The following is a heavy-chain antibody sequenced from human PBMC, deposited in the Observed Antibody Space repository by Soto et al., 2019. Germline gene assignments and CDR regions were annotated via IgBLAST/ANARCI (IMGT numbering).Heavy chain of an antibody. Sequence: QVQLQESGPGLVKPSQTQSLTCTVSGASISSGGHYWSWIRQHPGKGLEWIGYIYYSGSTYYNPSLNSRVIISVDTSKNQFSLKLNSVTSADTAVYYCAREIVVSARWFDPWGQGTLVTVSS. CDR1: GASISSGGHY. CDR2: IYYSGST. CDR3: AREIVVSARWFDP. V-gene: IGHV4-31*03. J-gene: IGHJ5*02. D-gene: IGHD3-22*01.